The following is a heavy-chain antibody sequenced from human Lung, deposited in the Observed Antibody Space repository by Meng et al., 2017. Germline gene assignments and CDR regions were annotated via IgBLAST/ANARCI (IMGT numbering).Heavy chain of an antibody. CDR2: INHSGST. J-gene: IGHJ4*02. V-gene: IGHV4-34*01. Sequence: QVQVQQSGAGLLKPSEALSLTCVASGGSFSDYYWSWIRQPPGKGLEWIGEINHSGSTNYNPSLESRATISVDTSQNNLSLKLSSVTAADSAVYYCARGPTTMAHDFDYWGQGTLVTVSS. CDR3: ARGPTTMAHDFDY. D-gene: IGHD4-11*01. CDR1: GGSFSDYY.